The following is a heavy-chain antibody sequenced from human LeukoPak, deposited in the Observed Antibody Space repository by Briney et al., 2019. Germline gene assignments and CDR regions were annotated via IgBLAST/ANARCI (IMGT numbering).Heavy chain of an antibody. Sequence: PSEALSLTCTVSDGSISNYYWSWIRQPPGKGLEWIGYIYYTGSTNYNPSLKSRVTISVDTSKNQFSLKLSSVTAADTAVYYCARLGYCSGGSCYSGGYYYYYMDVWGKGTTVTISS. CDR2: IYYTGST. V-gene: IGHV4-59*12. CDR1: DGSISNYY. J-gene: IGHJ6*03. D-gene: IGHD2-15*01. CDR3: ARLGYCSGGSCYSGGYYYYYMDV.